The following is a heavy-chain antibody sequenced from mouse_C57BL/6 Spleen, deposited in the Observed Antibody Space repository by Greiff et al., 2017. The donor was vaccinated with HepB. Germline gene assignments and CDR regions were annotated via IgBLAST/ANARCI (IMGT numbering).Heavy chain of an antibody. V-gene: IGHV1-26*01. CDR2: INPNNGGT. CDR1: GYTFTDYY. CDR3: ARDDYGGWFAY. Sequence: EVQLQQSGPELVKPGASVKISCKASGYTFTDYYMNWVKQSHGKSLEWIGDINPNNGGTSYNQKFKGKATLTVDKSSSTAYMELRSLTSEDSAVYYCARDDYGGWFAYWGQGTLVTVSA. J-gene: IGHJ3*01. D-gene: IGHD2-4*01.